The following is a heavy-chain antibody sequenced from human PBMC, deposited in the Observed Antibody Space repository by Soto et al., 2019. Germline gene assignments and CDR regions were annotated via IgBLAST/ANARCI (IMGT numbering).Heavy chain of an antibody. J-gene: IGHJ4*02. V-gene: IGHV3-33*01. CDR3: AGARPSIVVVPAALDY. CDR1: GFTFSSYG. CDR2: IWYDGSNK. Sequence: GGSLRLSCAASGFTFSSYGMHWVRQAPGKGLEWVAVIWYDGSNKYYADSVKGRFTISRDNSKNTLYLQMNSLRAEDTAVYYCAGARPSIVVVPAALDYWGQGTLVTVSS. D-gene: IGHD2-2*01.